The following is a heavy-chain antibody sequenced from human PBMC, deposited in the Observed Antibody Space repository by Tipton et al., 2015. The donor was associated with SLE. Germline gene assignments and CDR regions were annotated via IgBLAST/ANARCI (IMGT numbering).Heavy chain of an antibody. D-gene: IGHD2/OR15-2a*01. CDR1: GGSVNGHY. V-gene: IGHV4-59*02. CDR3: ARDHFLDY. CDR2: IYYKGST. J-gene: IGHJ4*02. Sequence: GSLRLSCTVSGGSVNGHYWNWIRQAPGKGLEWIGYIYYKGSTDYKSSLKSRLTISIDTSKNQVSLKLTSVTAADTAVYYCARDHFLDYWGQGILVNVSS.